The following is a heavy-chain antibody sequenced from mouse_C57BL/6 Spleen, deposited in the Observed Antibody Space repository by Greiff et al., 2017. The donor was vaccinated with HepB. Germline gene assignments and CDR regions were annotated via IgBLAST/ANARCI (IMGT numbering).Heavy chain of an antibody. CDR3: TRFYDGLSYYFDY. CDR2: IDPETGGT. V-gene: IGHV1-15*01. Sequence: VQLQQSGAELVRPGASVTLSCKASGYTFTDYEMHWVKQTPVHGLEWIGAIDPETGGTAYNQKFKGKAILTADKSSSTAYMELRSLTSEDSAVYYCTRFYDGLSYYFDYWGQGTTLTVSS. D-gene: IGHD2-3*01. J-gene: IGHJ2*01. CDR1: GYTFTDYE.